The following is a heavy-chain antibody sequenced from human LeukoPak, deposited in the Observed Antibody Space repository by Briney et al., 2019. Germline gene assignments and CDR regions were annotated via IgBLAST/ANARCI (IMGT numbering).Heavy chain of an antibody. CDR2: ISAYNGNT. CDR3: ARVGAYCTSTSCFDY. CDR1: GYTFNSYG. D-gene: IGHD2-2*01. Sequence: ASVKVSCRTSGYTFNSYGVSWVRQAPGQGLEWMGWISAYNGNTDYAQNLQGRVTMTTDTSTSTAYMELGSLRSDDTAVYYCARVGAYCTSTSCFDYWGQGTLVTVSS. V-gene: IGHV1-18*01. J-gene: IGHJ4*02.